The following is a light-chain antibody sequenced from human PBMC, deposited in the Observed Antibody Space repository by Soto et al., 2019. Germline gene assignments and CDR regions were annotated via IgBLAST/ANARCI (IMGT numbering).Light chain of an antibody. Sequence: IELTQSRATLSLSTEERATLSCRASQSVNSYLGWYQQKPGQAPRLLIYDASNRATGIPARFSGSGSGTDFTLTIGSLEPEDFAVYYCQHRSDWPRFGGGTKVDIK. V-gene: IGKV3-11*01. J-gene: IGKJ4*01. CDR3: QHRSDWPR. CDR1: QSVNSY. CDR2: DAS.